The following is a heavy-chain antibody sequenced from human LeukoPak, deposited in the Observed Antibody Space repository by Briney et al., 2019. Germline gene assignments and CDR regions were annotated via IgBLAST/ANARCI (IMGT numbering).Heavy chain of an antibody. CDR2: ISAYNGDT. CDR3: ASRGTSYGSGTYFGA. V-gene: IGHV1-18*01. CDR1: GYTFTNYG. J-gene: IGHJ4*02. Sequence: GASVKVSCKASGYTFTNYGVSWVRQAPGQGLEWMGWISAYNGDTNYAQRPQGRVTMTTDTSTSTAYMELRSLRFDDTAVYYCASRGTSYGSGTYFGAWGQGTLVTVSS. D-gene: IGHD3-10*01.